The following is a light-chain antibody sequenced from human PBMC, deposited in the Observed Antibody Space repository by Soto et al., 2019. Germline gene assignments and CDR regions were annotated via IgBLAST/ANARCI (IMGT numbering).Light chain of an antibody. J-gene: IGKJ4*01. CDR1: QSISSY. CDR3: QHRNNWRPGAA. V-gene: IGKV3-11*01. Sequence: EIALTQSPATLSFSPGERATLSCRASQSISSYLAWYQHKPDQAPRLLIYDAFKRATGIPARFSGSGSGTDFTLTISSLEPDDCALYYCQHRNNWRPGAAVGRGTKVEIK. CDR2: DAF.